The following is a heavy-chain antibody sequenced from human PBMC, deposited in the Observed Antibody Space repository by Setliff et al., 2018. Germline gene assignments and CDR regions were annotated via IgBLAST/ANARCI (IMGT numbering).Heavy chain of an antibody. CDR3: ARDRPDYDFWSGSNAFDI. Sequence: SETLSLTCTVSGGSISSHYWSWIRQPPGKGLEWIGYIYYSGSTNYNPSLKSRVTISVDTSKNQFSLKLSSVTAADTAVYYCARDRPDYDFWSGSNAFDIWGQGTMVTVSS. V-gene: IGHV4-59*11. CDR1: GGSISSHY. CDR2: IYYSGST. D-gene: IGHD3-3*01. J-gene: IGHJ3*02.